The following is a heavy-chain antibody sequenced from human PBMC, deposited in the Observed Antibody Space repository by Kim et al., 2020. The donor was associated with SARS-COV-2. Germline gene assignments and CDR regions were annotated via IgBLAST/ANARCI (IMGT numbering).Heavy chain of an antibody. D-gene: IGHD1-26*01. Sequence: GGSLRLSCSASGFTFSSYAMHWVRQAPGKGLEYVSAISSSGGSTYYADSVKGRFTISRDNSKNTLYLQMSSLRAEDTAVYYCVKALCSGCYSFFDYWGQGTLVTVSS. CDR1: GFTFSSYA. CDR2: ISSSGGST. CDR3: VKALCSGCYSFFDY. V-gene: IGHV3-64D*06. J-gene: IGHJ4*02.